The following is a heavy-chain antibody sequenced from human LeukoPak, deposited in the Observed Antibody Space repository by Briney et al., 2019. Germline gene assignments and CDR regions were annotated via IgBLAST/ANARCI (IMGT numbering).Heavy chain of an antibody. D-gene: IGHD3-10*01. CDR3: ARESVSRGFDY. Sequence: GGSLRLSCAASGFTFTNFWMSWVRQAPGKGLEWVANIKQGGSEKYYVDSVKGRFTISRDNAKSSLYLQMNSLRAEDTAVYYCARESVSRGFDYWGQGTLVTVSS. V-gene: IGHV3-7*03. CDR2: IKQGGSEK. CDR1: GFTFTNFW. J-gene: IGHJ4*02.